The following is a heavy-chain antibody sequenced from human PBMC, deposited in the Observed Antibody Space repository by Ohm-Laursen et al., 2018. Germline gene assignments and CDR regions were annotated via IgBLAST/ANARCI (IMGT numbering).Heavy chain of an antibody. D-gene: IGHD6-13*01. V-gene: IGHV3-23*01. CDR1: GFTFSSYP. CDR3: VRGYTSRWSNYFDC. CDR2: ISDRGRDT. J-gene: IGHJ4*02. Sequence: LSLTCAASGFTFSSYPMSWVRQAPGKGLEWVSAISDRGRDTYYADSVKGRFTISRDNSKNTLYLQINNLRAEDTAVYYCVRGYTSRWSNYFDCWGQGTLVTISS.